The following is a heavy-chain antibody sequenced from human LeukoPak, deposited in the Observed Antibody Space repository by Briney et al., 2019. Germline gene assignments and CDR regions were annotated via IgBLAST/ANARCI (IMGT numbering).Heavy chain of an antibody. D-gene: IGHD1-26*01. J-gene: IGHJ4*02. CDR2: IYYSGTT. V-gene: IGHV4-59*01. Sequence: SETLSLTCTVSGGSISSNYWSWIRQPPGKGLEWIGYIYYSGTTNYNPSLKSRVTISVDTSKNQFSLKLSSVTAADTAVYYCARSRGYFEYWGQGTLVTVSS. CDR1: GGSISSNY. CDR3: ARSRGYFEY.